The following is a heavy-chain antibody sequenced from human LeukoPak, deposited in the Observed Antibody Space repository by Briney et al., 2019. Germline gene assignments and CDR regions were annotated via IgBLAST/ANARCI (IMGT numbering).Heavy chain of an antibody. CDR2: IYYSGST. V-gene: IGHV4-59*08. D-gene: IGHD5-24*01. J-gene: IGHJ3*02. CDR1: GGSISSYY. CDR3: ATRDGYNAFDI. Sequence: SETLSLTCTVSGGSISSYYWSWIRQPSGKGLEWIGYIYYSGSTNYNPSLKSRVTISVDTSKNQFSLKLRSVTAADTAVYYCATRDGYNAFDIWGQGTMVTVSS.